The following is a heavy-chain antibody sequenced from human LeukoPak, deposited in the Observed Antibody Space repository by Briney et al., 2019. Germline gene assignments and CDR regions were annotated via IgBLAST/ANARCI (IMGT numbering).Heavy chain of an antibody. J-gene: IGHJ4*02. D-gene: IGHD5-18*01. Sequence: GASVDLSFNASGYTFSSYGISWGRQPPGQGLEWMGWISDYDGNTDYAQNLQGRGTMTTDQSTSQAYMGLRSLRSDDRAVYYCARAVRGYSYAYLPYWGQGTVVTVSS. CDR2: ISDYDGNT. CDR3: ARAVRGYSYAYLPY. CDR1: GYTFSSYG. V-gene: IGHV1-18*01.